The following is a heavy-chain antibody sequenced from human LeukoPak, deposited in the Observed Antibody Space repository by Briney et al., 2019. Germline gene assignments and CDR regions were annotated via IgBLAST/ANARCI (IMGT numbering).Heavy chain of an antibody. CDR1: GFTFSSYA. D-gene: IGHD1-26*01. Sequence: PGGSLRLSCAASGFTFSSYAMHWVRQAPGKGLEWVAVISYDGSNKYYADSVKGRFTISRDNSKNTPYLQMNSLRAEDTAVYYCARSLVGAFDYWGQGTLVTVSS. CDR3: ARSLVGAFDY. V-gene: IGHV3-30-3*01. J-gene: IGHJ4*02. CDR2: ISYDGSNK.